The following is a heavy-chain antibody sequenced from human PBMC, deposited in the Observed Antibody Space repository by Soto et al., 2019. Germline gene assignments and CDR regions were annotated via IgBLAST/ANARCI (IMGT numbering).Heavy chain of an antibody. J-gene: IGHJ4*02. V-gene: IGHV3-73*01. Sequence: EVQLVESGGGLVQPGGSLKLSCAASGLTFSGSTMHWVRQASGKGLEWVGRIRSKANNYATDYGASVKGRFTISRDDSKNTAYLQMNRLKTEDTAVYYCTRHADLGYCSSSSCYDFDYWGQGTLVTVSS. CDR3: TRHADLGYCSSSSCYDFDY. CDR2: IRSKANNYAT. D-gene: IGHD2-2*01. CDR1: GLTFSGST.